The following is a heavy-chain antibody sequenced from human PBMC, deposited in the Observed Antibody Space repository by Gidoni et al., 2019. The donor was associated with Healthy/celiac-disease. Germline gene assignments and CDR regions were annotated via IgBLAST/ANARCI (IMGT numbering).Heavy chain of an antibody. V-gene: IGHV3-9*01. CDR3: AKVGPGYSYGCLDY. J-gene: IGHJ4*02. CDR1: GFTFDDYA. Sequence: EVQLVESGGGLVQPGRSLRLSCAASGFTFDDYAMHWVRPAPGKGLEWVSGISWNSGSIGYADSVKGRFTISRDNAKNSLYLQMNSLRTEDTALYYCAKVGPGYSYGCLDYWGQGTLVTVSS. D-gene: IGHD5-18*01. CDR2: ISWNSGSI.